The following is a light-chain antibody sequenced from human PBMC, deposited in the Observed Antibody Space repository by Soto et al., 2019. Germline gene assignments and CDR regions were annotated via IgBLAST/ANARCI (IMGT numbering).Light chain of an antibody. J-gene: IGKJ4*01. Sequence: EIVLTQSPGTLSLSPGERATLSCRASQRVSSGYLAWFQQKPGQAPRLLIYGASSRATGIPDRFSGSGSRTDFTLTISGLEPEDFAVYYCQQYGRSPLTFGGGTKVEIK. CDR1: QRVSSGY. CDR3: QQYGRSPLT. CDR2: GAS. V-gene: IGKV3-20*01.